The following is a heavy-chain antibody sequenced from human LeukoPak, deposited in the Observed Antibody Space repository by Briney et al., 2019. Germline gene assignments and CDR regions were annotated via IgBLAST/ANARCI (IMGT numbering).Heavy chain of an antibody. CDR1: GYSISSGNY. CDR3: AREGYSGTYYGSDY. CDR2: IYHSGST. V-gene: IGHV4-38-2*02. J-gene: IGHJ4*02. D-gene: IGHD1-26*01. Sequence: SETLSLTCAVSGYSISSGNYWGWIRQPPGKGLEWIGSIYHSGSTYYNPSLKSRVTISVDTSKNQFSLKLSSVTAADTAVYYCAREGYSGTYYGSDYWGQGTLAAVSS.